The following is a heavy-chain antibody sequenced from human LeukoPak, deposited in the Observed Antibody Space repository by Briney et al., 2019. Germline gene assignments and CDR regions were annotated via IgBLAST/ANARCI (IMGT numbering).Heavy chain of an antibody. CDR2: INPRGGST. J-gene: IGHJ5*02. CDR3: ARRDCVGDCYSNWFDP. D-gene: IGHD2-21*02. V-gene: IGHV1-46*01. CDR1: GYTFTKYF. Sequence: ASVKVSCEASGYTFTKYFMHWVRQAPGQGLEWMGIINPRGGSTGYAQKFQGRITMTTDMSTRTVYMELSSLESEDTAVYYCARRDCVGDCYSNWFDPWGQGTLVTVSS.